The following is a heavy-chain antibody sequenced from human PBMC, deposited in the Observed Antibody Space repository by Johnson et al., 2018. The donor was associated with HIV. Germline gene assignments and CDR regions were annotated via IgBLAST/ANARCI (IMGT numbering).Heavy chain of an antibody. J-gene: IGHJ3*02. CDR3: TTEGDAFDI. CDR2: LKSRADGGTT. Sequence: VQLVESGGGLVQPGGSLRLSCRASGFPFSNAWLNWVRQAPGKGLEWVGRLKSRADGGTTDYAVSVKDRFTILRDDSKNTWYLQMSSLRTEDAGVYYCTTEGDAFDIWGQGTMVTVSS. V-gene: IGHV3-15*01. CDR1: GFPFSNAW.